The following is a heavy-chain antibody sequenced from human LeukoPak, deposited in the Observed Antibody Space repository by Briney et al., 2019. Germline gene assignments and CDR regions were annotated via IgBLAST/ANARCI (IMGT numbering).Heavy chain of an antibody. CDR3: ARDIYSSSWYLSYYYYYGMDV. CDR1: GFTFSSYG. Sequence: GGSLRLSCAASGFTFSSYGMHWVRQAPGKGLVWVAVIWYDGSNKYYADSVKGRFTISRDNSKNTLYLQMNSLRAEDTAVYYCARDIYSSSWYLSYYYYYGMDVWGQGTTVTVSS. V-gene: IGHV3-33*01. CDR2: IWYDGSNK. J-gene: IGHJ6*02. D-gene: IGHD6-13*01.